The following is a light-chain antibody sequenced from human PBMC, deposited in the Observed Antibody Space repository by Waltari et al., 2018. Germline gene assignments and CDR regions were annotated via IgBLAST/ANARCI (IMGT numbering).Light chain of an antibody. Sequence: DIQMSQSPSSMSASVGDRVTIICRASQSISTYLNWYQQKPGKAPKVLIYAASNLQSGVPSRFSASGSGTDFTLTISSLQPEDFATYYCQQGSSTPSTFGQGTKVEIK. CDR3: QQGSSTPST. CDR2: AAS. CDR1: QSISTY. V-gene: IGKV1-39*01. J-gene: IGKJ1*01.